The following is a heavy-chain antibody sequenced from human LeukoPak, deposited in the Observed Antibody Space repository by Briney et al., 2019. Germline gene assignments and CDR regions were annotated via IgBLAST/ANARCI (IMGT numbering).Heavy chain of an antibody. J-gene: IGHJ6*02. Sequence: GGSLRLSCAASGITFSSYSMNWVRQAPGKGLEWVSSISSSSSYIYYADSVKGRFTISRDNAKNSLYLQMNSLRAEDTAVYYCARDSVTGTLYGMDVWGQGTTVTVSS. D-gene: IGHD1-20*01. V-gene: IGHV3-21*01. CDR1: GITFSSYS. CDR2: ISSSSSYI. CDR3: ARDSVTGTLYGMDV.